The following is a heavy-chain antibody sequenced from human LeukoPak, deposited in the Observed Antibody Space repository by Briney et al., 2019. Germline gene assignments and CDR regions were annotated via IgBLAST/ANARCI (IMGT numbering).Heavy chain of an antibody. Sequence: GGSLRLSCAASGFSFSSYSMNWVRQAPGKGLEWVSYIGRFTISRDNAKNSLYLQMNSLRAEDTAVYYCAELGITMIGGVWGKGTTVTISS. CDR2: I. V-gene: IGHV3-21*05. CDR1: GFSFSSYS. J-gene: IGHJ6*04. D-gene: IGHD3-10*02. CDR3: AELGITMIGGV.